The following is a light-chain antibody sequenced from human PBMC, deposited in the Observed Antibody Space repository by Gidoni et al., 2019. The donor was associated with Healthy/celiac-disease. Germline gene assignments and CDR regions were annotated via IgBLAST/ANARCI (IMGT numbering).Light chain of an antibody. J-gene: IGLJ2*01. CDR3: CSYAGSYTLV. CDR1: SSDVGGYNY. CDR2: DVS. V-gene: IGLV2-11*01. Sequence: HSALTQPRSVSGSPGQSVTISCTGTSSDVGGYNYVSWYQQHPGKAPKLMIYDVSKRPSGVPDRFSGSKSGNTAYLTISGLQAEDEADYDCCSYAGSYTLVFGGGTKLTVL.